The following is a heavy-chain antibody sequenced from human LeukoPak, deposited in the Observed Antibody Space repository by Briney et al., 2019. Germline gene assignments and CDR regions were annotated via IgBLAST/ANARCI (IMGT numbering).Heavy chain of an antibody. CDR2: IIGDGSTT. CDR1: GFTFSDYW. D-gene: IGHD2-15*01. J-gene: IGHJ5*02. V-gene: IGHV3-74*01. Sequence: GGSLRLSCAASGFTFSDYWMHWVRQAPGKGLEWVSRIIGDGSTTIYADSVKGRFTISRDNAKNTMYLQTNSLRVEDTAVYYCTRRVSATRWFDPWGQGTLVTVSS. CDR3: TRRVSATRWFDP.